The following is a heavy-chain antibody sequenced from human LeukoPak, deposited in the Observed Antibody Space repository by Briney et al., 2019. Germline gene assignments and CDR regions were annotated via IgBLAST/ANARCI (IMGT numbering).Heavy chain of an antibody. CDR2: ISAYNGHT. Sequence: ASVKVSCKPSGYTFTNYAISWVRQAPGQGLEWMGWISAYNGHTNYAQKVQDRVTMTTDTSTSTAYMELRSLISDDTAVYYCARDGPSDYYDSGGYPYYFDFWGQGTLVTVSS. CDR1: GYTFTNYA. V-gene: IGHV1-18*01. J-gene: IGHJ4*02. CDR3: ARDGPSDYYDSGGYPYYFDF. D-gene: IGHD3-22*01.